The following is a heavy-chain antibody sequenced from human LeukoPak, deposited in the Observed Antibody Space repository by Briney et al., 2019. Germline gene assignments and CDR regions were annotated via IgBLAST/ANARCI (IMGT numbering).Heavy chain of an antibody. Sequence: GGSLRLSCAASGFTFSSYEMNWVRQAPGKGLEWVSYISSISDTIYYADSVKGRFTISRDNAKSSLYLQMNSLRAEDTAVYYCARVSGSWFGGSFDYWGQGTLVTVSS. J-gene: IGHJ4*02. D-gene: IGHD3-10*01. CDR2: ISSISDTI. V-gene: IGHV3-48*01. CDR3: ARVSGSWFGGSFDY. CDR1: GFTFSSYE.